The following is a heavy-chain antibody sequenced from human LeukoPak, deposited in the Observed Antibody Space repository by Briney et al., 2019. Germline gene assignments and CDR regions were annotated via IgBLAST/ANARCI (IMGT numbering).Heavy chain of an antibody. V-gene: IGHV1-69*05. CDR3: ARVRGGSYFNGGYFDY. CDR1: GGTFSSYA. CDR2: IIPIFGTA. J-gene: IGHJ4*02. D-gene: IGHD1-26*01. Sequence: ASVKVSCKASGGTFSSYAISWVRQAPGQGLEWMGRIIPIFGTANYAQKFQGRVTITTDESTSTAYMELSSLRSEDTAVYYCARVRGGSYFNGGYFDYWGQGTLVIVSS.